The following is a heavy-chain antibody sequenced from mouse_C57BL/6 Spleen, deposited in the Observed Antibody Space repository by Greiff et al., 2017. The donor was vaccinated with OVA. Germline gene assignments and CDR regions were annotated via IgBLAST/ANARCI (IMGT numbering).Heavy chain of an antibody. V-gene: IGHV5-9*01. CDR3: ARQLGRDYFDY. J-gene: IGHJ2*01. CDR1: GFTFSSYT. CDR2: ISGGGGNT. Sequence: EVQLVESGGGLVKPGGSLKLSCAASGFTFSSYTMSWVRQTPEKRLEWVVTISGGGGNTYYPDSVKGRFTISRDNAKNTLYLQMSSLRSEDTALYYCARQLGRDYFDYWGQGTTLTVSS. D-gene: IGHD4-1*01.